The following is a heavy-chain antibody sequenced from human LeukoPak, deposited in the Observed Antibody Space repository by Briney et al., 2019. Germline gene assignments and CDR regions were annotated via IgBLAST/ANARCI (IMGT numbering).Heavy chain of an antibody. CDR2: IYPGDSGT. CDR1: GYSFTSYW. D-gene: IGHD2-2*01. V-gene: IGHV5-51*01. CDR3: ARQWSCSSTSCYVSGDWFDP. Sequence: GESLKISCKGSGYSFTSYWIGWVRPMPGKGQEWMGIIYPGDSGTRYSPSFQGQVTISADKSISTAYLQWSSLKASDTAMYYCARQWSCSSTSCYVSGDWFDPWGQGTLVTVSS. J-gene: IGHJ5*02.